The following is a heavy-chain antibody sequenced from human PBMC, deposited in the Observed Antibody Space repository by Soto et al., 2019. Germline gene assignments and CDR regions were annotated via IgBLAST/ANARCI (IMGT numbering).Heavy chain of an antibody. CDR2: INHSGST. Sequence: QVQLQQWGAGLLKPSETLSLTCAVYGGSFSGYYWSWIRQPPGKGLEWIGEINHSGSTNYNPSLKSRVTISVDTSKNPFSLKLTSVTAADTAVFYCARCLAVAGRILDYWGQGTLVTVSS. CDR1: GGSFSGYY. V-gene: IGHV4-34*01. D-gene: IGHD6-19*01. J-gene: IGHJ4*02. CDR3: ARCLAVAGRILDY.